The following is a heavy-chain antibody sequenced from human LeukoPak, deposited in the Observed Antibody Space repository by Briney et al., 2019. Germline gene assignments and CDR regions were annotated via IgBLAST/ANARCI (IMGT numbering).Heavy chain of an antibody. CDR2: IIPTFGTA. CDR1: GGTFSSYA. V-gene: IGHV1-69*13. D-gene: IGHD3-10*01. CDR3: ARDRGSWAEGPFDP. J-gene: IGHJ5*02. Sequence: SVKVSCKASGGTFSSYAISLVRQAPGQGLEWIGGIIPTFGTANYAQKFQGRVTITADESTSTAYMELSSLRSEDTAVYYCARDRGSWAEGPFDPWGQGTLVTVSS.